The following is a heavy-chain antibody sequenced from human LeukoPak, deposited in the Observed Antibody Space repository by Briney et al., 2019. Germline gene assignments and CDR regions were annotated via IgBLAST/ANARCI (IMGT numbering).Heavy chain of an antibody. Sequence: GGSLRLSCAASGFTFSSYGMHWVRQAPGKGLEWVAFIRYDGSNKYYADSVKGRFTISRDNSKNTLYLQMNSLRAEDTAVYYCAKDRPSSSWGYFDYWGQGTLVTVSS. J-gene: IGHJ4*02. D-gene: IGHD6-13*01. CDR3: AKDRPSSSWGYFDY. CDR1: GFTFSSYG. CDR2: IRYDGSNK. V-gene: IGHV3-30*02.